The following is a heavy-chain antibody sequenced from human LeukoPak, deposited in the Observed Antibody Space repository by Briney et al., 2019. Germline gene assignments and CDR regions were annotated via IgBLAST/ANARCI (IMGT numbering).Heavy chain of an antibody. CDR1: GCSFTSYW. Sequence: GESLKISCKGSGCSFTSYWIGWVRQMPGKGLEWMGIIYPGDSDTRYSPSFQGQVTISADKSISTAYLQWSSLKASDTAMYYCATPGGYPYYYYGMDVWGQGTTVTVSS. D-gene: IGHD5-12*01. J-gene: IGHJ6*02. CDR3: ATPGGYPYYYYGMDV. V-gene: IGHV5-51*01. CDR2: IYPGDSDT.